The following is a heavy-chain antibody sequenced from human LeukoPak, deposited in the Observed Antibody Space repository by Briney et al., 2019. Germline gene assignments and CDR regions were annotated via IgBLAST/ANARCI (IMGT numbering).Heavy chain of an antibody. CDR1: GGSHSRYY. CDR3: ARSGYDSSGYYPYYYYYYGMDV. CDR2: IYYSGST. V-gene: IGHV4-59*08. D-gene: IGHD3-22*01. J-gene: IGHJ6*02. Sequence: SETLSLTRTVSGGSHSRYYWRWIRQPPGKGLEWIGYIYYSGSTNYNPSLKSRVTISVDTSKNQFSLKLSSVTAADTAVYYCARSGYDSSGYYPYYYYYYGMDVWGQGTTVTVSS.